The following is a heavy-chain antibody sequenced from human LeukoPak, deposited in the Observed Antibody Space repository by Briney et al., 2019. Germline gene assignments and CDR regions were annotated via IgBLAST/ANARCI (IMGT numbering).Heavy chain of an antibody. CDR1: GGSISSYY. D-gene: IGHD6-19*01. CDR3: AREGIAVAGTGEFDY. Sequence: SETRSLTCTVSGGSISSYYWSWIRQPPGKGLEWIGYIYYSGSTNYNPSLKSRVTISVNTSKNQFSLKLSSVTAADTAVYYCAREGIAVAGTGEFDYWGQGTLVTVSS. J-gene: IGHJ4*02. CDR2: IYYSGST. V-gene: IGHV4-59*01.